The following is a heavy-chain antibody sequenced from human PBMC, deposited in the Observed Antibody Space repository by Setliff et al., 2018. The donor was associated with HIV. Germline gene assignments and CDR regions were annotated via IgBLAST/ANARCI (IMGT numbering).Heavy chain of an antibody. V-gene: IGHV4-59*03. CDR2: IFYTGST. CDR3: AAASSWDPLLDY. CDR1: GDSITGHY. D-gene: IGHD6-13*01. J-gene: IGHJ4*02. Sequence: LSLTCTVSGDSITGHYWNWIRQPPGKGLEWIGYIFYTGSTNYNPSLKSRVTISVDTSKKQFFLKLNSVTAADTAVYYCAAASSWDPLLDYWGQGTLVTVSS.